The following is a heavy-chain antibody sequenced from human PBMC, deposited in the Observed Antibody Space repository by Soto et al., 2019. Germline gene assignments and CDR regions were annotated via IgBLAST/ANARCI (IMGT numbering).Heavy chain of an antibody. CDR3: SHIGVSRWFAF. J-gene: IGHJ4*02. CDR2: IYWDDGK. Sequence: QITLKESGPTLVKPTQTLTLTCTFSGFSLSTRGVGVDWIRQPPGKALEWLALIYWDDGKRYSPSVKTSLTITKDTGNSQVVLTIPNMDPVDTATYSCSHIGVSRWFAFWGQGTLVTVSS. D-gene: IGHD6-13*01. CDR1: GFSLSTRGVG. V-gene: IGHV2-5*02.